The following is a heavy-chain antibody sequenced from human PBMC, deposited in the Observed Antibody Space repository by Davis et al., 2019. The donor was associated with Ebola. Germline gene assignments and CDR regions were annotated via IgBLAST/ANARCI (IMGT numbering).Heavy chain of an antibody. CDR1: GGSISSYY. D-gene: IGHD4/OR15-4a*01. CDR2: INHSGST. Sequence: SETLSLTCTVSGGSISSYYWSWIRQPPGKGLEWIGEINHSGSTNYNPSLKSRVTISVDTSKNQFSLKLSSVTAADTAVYYCARGPNFDGTDVWGQGTTVTVSS. V-gene: IGHV4-34*01. CDR3: ARGPNFDGTDV. J-gene: IGHJ6*02.